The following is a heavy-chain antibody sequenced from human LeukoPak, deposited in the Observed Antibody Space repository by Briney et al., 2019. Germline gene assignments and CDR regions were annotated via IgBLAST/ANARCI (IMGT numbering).Heavy chain of an antibody. Sequence: GGSLRLSCAASGFTFSSYAMSWVRQAPGKGLEWVSAISGSGGSTYYADSLKGRFTISRDNSKNTLYLQMNSLRAEDTAVYYCARYSGYGVNSPVAYWGAGTMVTV. CDR3: ARYSGYGVNSPVAY. V-gene: IGHV3-23*01. CDR2: ISGSGGST. D-gene: IGHD4-23*01. CDR1: GFTFSSYA. J-gene: IGHJ4*02.